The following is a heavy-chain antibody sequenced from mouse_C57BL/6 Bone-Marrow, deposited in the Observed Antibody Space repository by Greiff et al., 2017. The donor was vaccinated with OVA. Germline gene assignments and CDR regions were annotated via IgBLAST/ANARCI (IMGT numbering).Heavy chain of an antibody. V-gene: IGHV5-6*01. J-gene: IGHJ4*01. CDR3: ARPGYYAMDY. CDR2: ISSGGSYT. CDR1: GFTFSSYG. Sequence: EVKLVESGGDLVKPGGSLKLSCAASGFTFSSYGMSWVRQTPDKRLEWVATISSGGSYTYYPDSVKGRFTISRDNAKNTLYLQMSSLKSEDTAMYYCARPGYYAMDYWGQGTSVTVSS.